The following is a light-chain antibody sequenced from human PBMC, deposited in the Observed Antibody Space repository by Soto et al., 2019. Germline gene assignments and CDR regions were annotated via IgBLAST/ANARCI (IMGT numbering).Light chain of an antibody. V-gene: IGKV3-15*01. CDR3: HQRKSWPRT. CDR1: QCVNTS. J-gene: IGKJ1*01. CDR2: RAS. Sequence: ASQCVNTSLAWYQHRPGQAPRLLIYRASTRAAGIPARFSASGSGTDFTLTISAVQSEDFALYYCHQRKSWPRTFGQGAKVDIK.